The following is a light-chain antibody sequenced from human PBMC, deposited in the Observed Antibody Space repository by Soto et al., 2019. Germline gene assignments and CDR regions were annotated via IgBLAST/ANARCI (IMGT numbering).Light chain of an antibody. CDR2: GAS. CDR1: QSIRTN. Sequence: EIELTQSPATLSVSAGGTVTLSCRASQSIRTNVAWYQQIPGQAPRLLVYGASTRATSVPARFSGSGSGIEFTLTISSLQSEDSAFYYCQQYFNWPLTWTFGPGTKVQIK. J-gene: IGKJ1*01. CDR3: QQYFNWPLTWT. V-gene: IGKV3-15*01.